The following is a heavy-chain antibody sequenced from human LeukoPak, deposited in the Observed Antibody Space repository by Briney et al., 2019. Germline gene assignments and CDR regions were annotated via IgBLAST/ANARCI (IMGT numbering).Heavy chain of an antibody. CDR2: ISYDGSNK. CDR1: GFTFSSYA. Sequence: GGSLRLSCAASGFTFSSYAMHWVRQAPGKGLEWVAVISYDGSNKYYADSVRGRFTISRDNSKNTLYLQMSSLRAEDTAVYYCARGPLYYSDSRGNPGDHWGQGTLVTVSS. CDR3: ARGPLYYSDSRGNPGDH. J-gene: IGHJ4*02. V-gene: IGHV3-30*04. D-gene: IGHD3-22*01.